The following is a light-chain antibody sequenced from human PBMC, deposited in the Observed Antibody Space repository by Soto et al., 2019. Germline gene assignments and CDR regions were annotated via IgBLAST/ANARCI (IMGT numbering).Light chain of an antibody. CDR2: EVS. CDR3: SSFAGSNNFGV. Sequence: QSALTQPPSASGSPGQSVTISCTGTSSDGGGYNYVSWYQQHPGKAPKLIISEVSKRPSGVPDRFSGSKSGNTASLTVSGLQAEDEADYYCSSFAGSNNFGVFGGGTKVTVL. CDR1: SSDGGGYNY. V-gene: IGLV2-8*01. J-gene: IGLJ2*01.